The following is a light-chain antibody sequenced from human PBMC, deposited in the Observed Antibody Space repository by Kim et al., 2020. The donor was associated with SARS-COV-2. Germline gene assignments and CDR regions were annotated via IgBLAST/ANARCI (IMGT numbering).Light chain of an antibody. V-gene: IGLV2-14*04. CDR2: DVT. J-gene: IGLJ2*01. CDR3: SSYTSPNTLV. Sequence: QWITISCTGSGSDVGGYSHVSWHQQYPGKAPKIMIYDVTKPPAGVSHRFSGYTSGNTASLTISGLQAEDEADYYCSSYTSPNTLVFGGGTQLTVL. CDR1: GSDVGGYSH.